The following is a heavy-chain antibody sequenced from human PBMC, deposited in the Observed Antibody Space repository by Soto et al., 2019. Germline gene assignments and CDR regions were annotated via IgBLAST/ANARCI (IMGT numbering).Heavy chain of an antibody. D-gene: IGHD2-15*01. CDR3: ARGRYCLTGRCFPNWFDA. CDR1: GDSISTVDYF. CDR2: IYKSATT. Sequence: SETLSLTCSVSGDSISTVDYFWAWIRQPPGQALEYIGYIYKSATTYYNPSFESRVAISLDTSKSQFSLNVTSVTAAATAVYFFARGRYCLTGRCFPNWFDAWGQGTRVTVSS. V-gene: IGHV4-30-4*01. J-gene: IGHJ5*02.